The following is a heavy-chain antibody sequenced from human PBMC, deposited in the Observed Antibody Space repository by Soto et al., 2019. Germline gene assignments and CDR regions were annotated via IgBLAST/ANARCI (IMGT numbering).Heavy chain of an antibody. Sequence: GASVKVSCKASGYKFTSYGISWVRQAPGQGLEWMGRISVYNRHTDYAQKFQGRVTMTTDTSTTTAYMELRSLRSDDTAVYYCARDRCSSANCYTPYNWFDPWGQGTLVTVSS. D-gene: IGHD2-2*02. CDR1: GYKFTSYG. CDR3: ARDRCSSANCYTPYNWFDP. CDR2: ISVYNRHT. V-gene: IGHV1-18*01. J-gene: IGHJ5*02.